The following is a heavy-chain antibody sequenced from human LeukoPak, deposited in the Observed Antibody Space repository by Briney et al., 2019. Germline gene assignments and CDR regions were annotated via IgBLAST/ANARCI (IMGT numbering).Heavy chain of an antibody. V-gene: IGHV4-39*01. D-gene: IGHD5-24*01. CDR3: ARQNVATTHFDY. J-gene: IGHJ4*02. CDR2: IYYSGST. CDR1: GGSLSSSSYY. Sequence: PSETLSLTCTVSGGSLSSSSYYWGWVRHPPGKGLEWIGSIYYSGSTYYNPSLKSRVTISVDTSKNQFSLKLSSVTAADTAVYYCARQNVATTHFDYWGQGTLVTVSS.